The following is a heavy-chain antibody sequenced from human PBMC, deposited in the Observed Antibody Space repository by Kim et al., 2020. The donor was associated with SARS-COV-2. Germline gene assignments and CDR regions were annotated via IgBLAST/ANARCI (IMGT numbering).Heavy chain of an antibody. J-gene: IGHJ6*02. CDR1: GDSVSSNSAA. CDR3: ARDRTDYDFWSGYYPGYYYGMDV. V-gene: IGHV6-1*01. CDR2: TYYRSKWYN. Sequence: SQTLSLTCAISGDSVSSNSAAWNWIRQSPSRGLEWLGRTYYRSKWYNDYAVSVKSRITINPDTSKNQFSLQLNSVTPEDTAVYYCARDRTDYDFWSGYYPGYYYGMDVWGQGTTVTVSS. D-gene: IGHD3-3*01.